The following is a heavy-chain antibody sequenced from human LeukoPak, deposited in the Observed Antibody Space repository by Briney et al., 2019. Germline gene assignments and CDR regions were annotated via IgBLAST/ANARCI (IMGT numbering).Heavy chain of an antibody. Sequence: PSETLSLTCAVYGGSFSGYYWSWIRQPPGKGLEWIGEINHSGSTNYNPSFKSRVTISVDTSKNQFSLKLSSVTAADTAVYYCARARRTYCSSTSCYGYFDYWGQGTLVTVSS. CDR1: GGSFSGYY. V-gene: IGHV4-34*01. J-gene: IGHJ4*02. CDR3: ARARRTYCSSTSCYGYFDY. CDR2: INHSGST. D-gene: IGHD2-2*01.